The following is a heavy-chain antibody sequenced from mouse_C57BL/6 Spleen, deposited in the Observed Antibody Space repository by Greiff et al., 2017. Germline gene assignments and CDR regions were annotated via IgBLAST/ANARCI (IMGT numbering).Heavy chain of an antibody. CDR2: INPSNGGT. CDR1: GYTFTSYW. J-gene: IGHJ3*01. Sequence: VQLQQSGTELVKPGASVKLSCKASGYTFTSYWMHWVKQRPGQGLEWIGNINPSNGGTNYNEKFKSKATLTVDKSSSTAYMQLSSLTSEDSAVYYCARSPYGYDVRFAYWGQGTLVTVSA. CDR3: ARSPYGYDVRFAY. V-gene: IGHV1-53*01. D-gene: IGHD2-2*01.